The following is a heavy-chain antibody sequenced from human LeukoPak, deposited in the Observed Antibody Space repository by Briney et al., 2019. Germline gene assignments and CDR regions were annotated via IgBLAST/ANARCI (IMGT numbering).Heavy chain of an antibody. CDR2: ISWDGGST. V-gene: IGHV3-43D*04. D-gene: IGHD5-12*01. Sequence: GGSLRLSCAASGFTFDDYAMHWVRQAPGKGLEWVSLISWDGGSTYYADSVKGRFTTSRDNSKNSLYLQMNSLRAEDTALYYCAKGGATSRTLDYWGQGTLVTVSS. CDR1: GFTFDDYA. CDR3: AKGGATSRTLDY. J-gene: IGHJ4*02.